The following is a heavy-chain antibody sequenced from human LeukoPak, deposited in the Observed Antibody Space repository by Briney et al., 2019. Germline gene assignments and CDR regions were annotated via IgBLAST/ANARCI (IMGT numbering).Heavy chain of an antibody. CDR3: ARGAIVVVPAAIWGFDY. V-gene: IGHV4-34*01. D-gene: IGHD2-2*02. Sequence: PSETLSLTCAVYGGSFSGYYWSWIRQPPGKGLEWIGEINHSESTNYNPSLKSRVTISVDTSKNQFSLKLSSVTAADTVLYYGARGAIVVVPAAIWGFDYWGQGTLVTVSS. CDR1: GGSFSGYY. J-gene: IGHJ4*02. CDR2: INHSEST.